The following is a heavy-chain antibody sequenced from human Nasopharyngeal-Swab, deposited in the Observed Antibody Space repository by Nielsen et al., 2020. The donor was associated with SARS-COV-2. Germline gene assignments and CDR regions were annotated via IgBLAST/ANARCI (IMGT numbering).Heavy chain of an antibody. J-gene: IGHJ6*02. CDR3: ASHRRGYSEDYGMDV. V-gene: IGHV4-39*01. Sequence: WILQPEGQGLEWIGSIYYSGSTYYTPPLKSRVTISVATSTNQFSMKMSSVTAADTAVYYGASHRRGYSEDYGMDVWGQGTTVTVSS. CDR2: IYYSGST. D-gene: IGHD5-18*01.